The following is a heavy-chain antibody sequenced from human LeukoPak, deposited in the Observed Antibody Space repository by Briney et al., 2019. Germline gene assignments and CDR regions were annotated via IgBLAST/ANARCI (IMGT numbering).Heavy chain of an antibody. CDR3: ARDGYCSGGSCYSATDY. CDR2: ISSSSSTI. J-gene: IGHJ4*02. V-gene: IGHV3-48*04. Sequence: HHGGSLRLSCGASGFTFSTYSMNWVRQAPGKGLEWVSYISSSSSTIYYADSVKGRFTISRDNAKNSLFLQMNSLRAEDTAVYYCARDGYCSGGSCYSATDYWGQGTLVTVSS. CDR1: GFTFSTYS. D-gene: IGHD2-15*01.